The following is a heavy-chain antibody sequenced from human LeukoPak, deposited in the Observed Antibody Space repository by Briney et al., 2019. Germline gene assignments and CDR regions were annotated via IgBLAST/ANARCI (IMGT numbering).Heavy chain of an antibody. CDR1: GGSISGSY. CDR3: ARHTYARPFDF. D-gene: IGHD6-6*01. V-gene: IGHV4-59*08. CDR2: IFYTGDN. J-gene: IGHJ4*02. Sequence: SETLSLTCTVSGGSISGSYWSWIRQPPGRGLEWIGYIFYTGDNNYNPSLKTRATVSMDTSKNQFSLKMTSVTAADTAVYYCARHTYARPFDFWGQGTLVTVSS.